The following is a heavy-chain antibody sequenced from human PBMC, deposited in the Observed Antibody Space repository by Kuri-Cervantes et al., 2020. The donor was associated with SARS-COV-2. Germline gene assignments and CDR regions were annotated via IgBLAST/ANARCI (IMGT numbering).Heavy chain of an antibody. Sequence: GSLRLSCTVSGGSISSGSYYWGWIRQPPGKGLEWIGTMYYSGSTYYNPSLKSRVTISGDTSKNQLSLKLSSVTATDTAVYYCARSYCTSTSCYRRADFDYWGQGALVTVSS. J-gene: IGHJ4*02. CDR3: ARSYCTSTSCYRRADFDY. V-gene: IGHV4-39*01. D-gene: IGHD2-2*02. CDR2: MYYSGST. CDR1: GGSISSGSYY.